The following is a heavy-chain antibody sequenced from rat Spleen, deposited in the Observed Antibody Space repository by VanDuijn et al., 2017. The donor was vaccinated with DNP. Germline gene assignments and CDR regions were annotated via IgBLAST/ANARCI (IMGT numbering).Heavy chain of an antibody. CDR1: GYSITSCCR. J-gene: IGHJ2*01. D-gene: IGHD1-6*01. V-gene: IGHV3-3*01. CDR3: ARGDILRSFDY. Sequence: EIQLQESGPGLVKPSQSLSLTCSVTGYSITSCCRWTWIRKFPGHKLEWMGYINSAGSIEYNPSLKGRISITSDTSKNQFFLQVNSVTTEDTATYYCARGDILRSFDYWGQGVMVTVSS. CDR2: INSAGSI.